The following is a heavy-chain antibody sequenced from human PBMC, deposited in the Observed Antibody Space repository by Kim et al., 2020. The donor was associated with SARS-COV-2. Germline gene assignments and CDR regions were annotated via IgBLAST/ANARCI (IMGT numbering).Heavy chain of an antibody. CDR1: GGSISSSGYS. CDR3: ARGGLGTYYFFDY. CDR2: IYYSGTT. Sequence: SETLSLTCTVSGGSISSSGYSWGWVRQPPGKGLEWIGSIYYSGTTHYNPSLKSRLTISVDPSKNQFSLKLSSVTAADTAVYYCARGGLGTYYFFDYWGQG. V-gene: IGHV4-39*01. D-gene: IGHD3-10*01. J-gene: IGHJ4*02.